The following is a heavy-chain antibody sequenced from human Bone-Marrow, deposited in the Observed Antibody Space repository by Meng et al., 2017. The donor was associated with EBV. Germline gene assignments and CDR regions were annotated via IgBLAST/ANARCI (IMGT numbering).Heavy chain of an antibody. CDR1: GGSISSGGYS. V-gene: IGHV4-30-2*01. J-gene: IGHJ4*02. CDR3: ASSDCSSTSCYPRY. Sequence: QLQLTEVRSGLVKPSQALSLTVAVSGGSISSGGYSWSWIRQPPGKGLEWIGYIYHSGSTYYNPSLKSRVTISVDRSKNQFSLKLSSVTAADTAVYYCASSDCSSTSCYPRYWGQGTLVTVSS. D-gene: IGHD2-2*01. CDR2: IYHSGST.